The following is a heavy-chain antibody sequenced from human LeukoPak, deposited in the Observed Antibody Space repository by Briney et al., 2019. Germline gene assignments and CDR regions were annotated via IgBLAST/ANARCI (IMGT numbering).Heavy chain of an antibody. J-gene: IGHJ4*02. CDR3: ARDRAWNYFDY. CDR1: GFTFSSYG. V-gene: IGHV3-30*03. D-gene: IGHD3-3*01. Sequence: GGSLRLSCAASGFTFSSYGMHWVRQAPGKGLEWVAIISNDGSRKYYAHSVEGRFTISRDNSKNTLYLQMDSLRAEDTAVYYCARDRAWNYFDYWGQGTLVTVSS. CDR2: ISNDGSRK.